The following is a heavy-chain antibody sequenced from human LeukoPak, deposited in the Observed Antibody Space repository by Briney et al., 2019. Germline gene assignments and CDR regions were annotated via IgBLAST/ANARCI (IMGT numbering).Heavy chain of an antibody. CDR2: IYYSGST. V-gene: IGHV4-59*01. D-gene: IGHD4-17*01. Sequence: SETLSLTCTVSGGSISSYYWSWIRQPPGKGLERIGYIYYSGSTNYNPSLKSRVTISVDTSKNQFSLKLSSVTAADTAVYYCARTLLHDYGDYYFDYWGQGTLVTVSS. CDR1: GGSISSYY. CDR3: ARTLLHDYGDYYFDY. J-gene: IGHJ4*02.